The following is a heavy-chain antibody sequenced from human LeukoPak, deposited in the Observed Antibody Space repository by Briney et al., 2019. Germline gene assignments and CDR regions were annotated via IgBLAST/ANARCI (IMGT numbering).Heavy chain of an antibody. CDR2: ISASGGST. D-gene: IGHD2-21*01. CDR1: LFPFSVYA. J-gene: IGHJ6*02. V-gene: IGHV3-23*01. Sequence: GGSLRLSCATSLFPFSVYAMQRVRQAPGKGLEWVSGISASGGSTYYADSVKGRFTISRDNSKNTLYLQMNSLRAEDTAIYYCAKIVSAKDPPYGVDVWGQGTTVTVSS. CDR3: AKIVSAKDPPYGVDV.